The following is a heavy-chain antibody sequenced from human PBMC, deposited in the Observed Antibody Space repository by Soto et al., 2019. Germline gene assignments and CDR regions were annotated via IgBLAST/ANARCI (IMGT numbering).Heavy chain of an antibody. CDR3: ARDLGTDYDILTGYGLDV. V-gene: IGHV3-13*01. D-gene: IGHD3-9*01. CDR1: GFTFSSYD. CDR2: IGTAGDT. J-gene: IGHJ6*02. Sequence: GGSLRLSCAASGFTFSSYDMHWVHQATGKGLEWVSAIGTAGDTYYPGSVKGRFTISRENAKNSLYLQMNSLRAEDTAVYYCARDLGTDYDILTGYGLDVWGQGTTVTVSS.